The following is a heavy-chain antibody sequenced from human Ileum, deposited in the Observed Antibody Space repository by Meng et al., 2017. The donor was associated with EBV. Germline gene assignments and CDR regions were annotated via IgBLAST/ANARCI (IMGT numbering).Heavy chain of an antibody. CDR2: INPSGDST. J-gene: IGHJ4*02. Sequence: QVQLVQSGAEVKKPGASVKVSCKASGYTFTSQYMHWVRQAPGQGLEWMGTINPSGDSTTYAQKFQGRVTMTRDTSTSTVYMELSSLRSEDTAVYYCARRSGWYWGQGTLVTVSS. CDR3: ARRSGWY. D-gene: IGHD6-19*01. V-gene: IGHV1-46*01. CDR1: GYTFTSQY.